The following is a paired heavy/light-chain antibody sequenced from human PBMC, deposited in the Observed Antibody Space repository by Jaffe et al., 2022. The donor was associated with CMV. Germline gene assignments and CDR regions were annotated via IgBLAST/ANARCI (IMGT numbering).Light chain of an antibody. J-gene: IGLJ2*01. CDR3: LLSYSGARI. CDR2: DTS. Sequence: QAVVTQEPSLTVSPGGTVTLTCGSSTGAVTNGHYPYWFQQKPGQAPRTLIYDTSNKQSWTPARFSGSLLGGKAALTLSGAQPEDEAEYYCLLSYSGARIFGGGTKLTVL. V-gene: IGLV7-46*01. CDR1: TGAVTNGHY.
Heavy chain of an antibody. J-gene: IGHJ4*02. V-gene: IGHV3-23*01. CDR3: GLYGGLSDWSGY. CDR2: ISSSGRST. CDR1: GFTFSNYA. D-gene: IGHD3-9*01. Sequence: EVQLLESGGGLVQPGGSLRLSCAASGFTFSNYAMGWVRQAPGKGLEWVSTISSSGRSTYYADSVKGRFTISRDNSKNTLYLQVNSLRVEDTAVYYCGLYGGLSDWSGYWGQGTLVTVSS.